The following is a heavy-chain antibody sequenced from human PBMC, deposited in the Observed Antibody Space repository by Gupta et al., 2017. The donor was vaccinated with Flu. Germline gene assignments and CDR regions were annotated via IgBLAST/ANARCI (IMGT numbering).Heavy chain of an antibody. CDR3: ARGLFGSGNYSILYAFDI. Sequence: MNWVRQAPGKGLEWVSSISSSSNYIYYAESVEGRVTISRDNARNSLVLQMNSLRAEETAVYYCARGLFGSGNYSILYAFDIWGLGTTATVSS. CDR2: ISSSSNYI. D-gene: IGHD3-10*01. V-gene: IGHV3-21*01. J-gene: IGHJ3*02.